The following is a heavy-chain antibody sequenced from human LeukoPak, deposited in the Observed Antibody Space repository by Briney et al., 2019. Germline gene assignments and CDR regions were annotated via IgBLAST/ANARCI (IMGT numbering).Heavy chain of an antibody. J-gene: IGHJ5*02. Sequence: NPSETLSLTCAVYGGSFSGYYWSWIRQPPGKGLEWIGEINHSGSTNYNPSLKSRVTISVDTSKNQFSLKLSSVTAADTAVYYCASHGPIVVVPAAGNWFDPWGQGTLVTVSS. CDR1: GGSFSGYY. CDR3: ASHGPIVVVPAAGNWFDP. CDR2: INHSGST. D-gene: IGHD2-2*01. V-gene: IGHV4-34*01.